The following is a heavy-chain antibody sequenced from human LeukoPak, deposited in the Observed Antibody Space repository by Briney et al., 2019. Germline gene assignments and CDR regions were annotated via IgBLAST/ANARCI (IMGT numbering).Heavy chain of an antibody. CDR3: AKEGSSGWYDLAAFDI. J-gene: IGHJ3*02. D-gene: IGHD6-19*01. CDR1: GFSFSKDW. V-gene: IGHV3-30*02. Sequence: GGSLRLSCAASGFSFSKDWMGWVRQAPGKGLEWVAFIRYDGSNKYYADSVKGRFTISRDNSKNTLYLQMNSLRAEDTAVYYCAKEGSSGWYDLAAFDIWAKGQWSPSLQ. CDR2: IRYDGSNK.